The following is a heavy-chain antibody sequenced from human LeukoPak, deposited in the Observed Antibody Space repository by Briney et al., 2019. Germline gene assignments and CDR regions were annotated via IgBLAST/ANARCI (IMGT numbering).Heavy chain of an antibody. J-gene: IGHJ4*02. CDR1: GGSFSGYY. Sequence: SETLFLTCAVYGGSFSGYYWSWIRQPPGKGLEWIGEVSHSGSTNYNESLKSRVTISVDTSKNQFSLKLTSVTAADTAVYYCARHPTYSYGIFDYWGQGTLVTVSS. CDR2: VSHSGST. V-gene: IGHV4-34*01. D-gene: IGHD5-18*01. CDR3: ARHPTYSYGIFDY.